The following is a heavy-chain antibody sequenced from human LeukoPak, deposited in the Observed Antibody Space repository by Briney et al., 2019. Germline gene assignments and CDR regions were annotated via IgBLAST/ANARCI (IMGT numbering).Heavy chain of an antibody. J-gene: IGHJ3*02. CDR3: ASIYCSSTSCYMWAPYDAFDI. CDR1: GGSVSSGSYY. Sequence: SETLSLTCTVSGGSVSSGSYYWSWIRQPPGKGLEWIGYIYYSGSTNYNPSLKSRVTISVYTSKNQFSLKLSSVTAADTAVYYCASIYCSSTSCYMWAPYDAFDIWGQGTMVTVSS. CDR2: IYYSGST. V-gene: IGHV4-61*01. D-gene: IGHD2-2*02.